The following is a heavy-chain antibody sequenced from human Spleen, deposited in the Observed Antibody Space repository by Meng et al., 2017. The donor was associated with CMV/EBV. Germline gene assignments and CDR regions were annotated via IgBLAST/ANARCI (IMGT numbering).Heavy chain of an antibody. CDR1: GFTFSSYE. CDR2: ISSSGSTI. Sequence: GGSLRLSCAASGFTFSSYEMNWIRQAPGKGLEWVSYISSSGSTIYYADSVKGRFTISRDNAKNSLYLQMNSLRAEDTAVYYCARVTGERVGDTGAGDYWGQGTLVTVSS. D-gene: IGHD1-26*01. V-gene: IGHV3-48*03. CDR3: ARVTGERVGDTGAGDY. J-gene: IGHJ4*02.